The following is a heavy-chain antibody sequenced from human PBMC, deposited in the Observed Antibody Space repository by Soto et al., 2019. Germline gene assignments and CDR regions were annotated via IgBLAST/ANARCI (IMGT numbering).Heavy chain of an antibody. Sequence: ASVKVSCTASGYTFSSFDINWVRQATGQGLEWMGWMNPNSGNTGYAQKFQGRVTMTRNTSISTAYMELSSLRSEDTAVYYCARVPPHTIFGVVINLWFDPWGQGTLVTVSS. J-gene: IGHJ5*02. D-gene: IGHD3-3*01. CDR2: MNPNSGNT. CDR1: GYTFSSFD. V-gene: IGHV1-8*01. CDR3: ARVPPHTIFGVVINLWFDP.